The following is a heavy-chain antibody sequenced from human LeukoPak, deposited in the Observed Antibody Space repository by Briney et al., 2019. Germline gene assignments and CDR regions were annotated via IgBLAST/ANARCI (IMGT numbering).Heavy chain of an antibody. D-gene: IGHD3-10*01. CDR2: ISGRVYYT. CDR3: AKTYGSGSYFAFDY. CDR1: GFTFSSYA. V-gene: IGHV3-23*01. Sequence: PGGSLRLSCAASGFTFSSYAMNWVRQAPGKGLEWVSTISGRVYYTYYADSVKGRFTISRDNSKNPLYLQMNSLRAQDTAVYYCAKTYGSGSYFAFDYWGQGTLVTVSS. J-gene: IGHJ4*02.